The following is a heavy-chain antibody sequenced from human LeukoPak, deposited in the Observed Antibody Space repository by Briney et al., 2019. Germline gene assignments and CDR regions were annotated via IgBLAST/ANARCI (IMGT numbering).Heavy chain of an antibody. CDR1: GDSITTNSYY. D-gene: IGHD4-23*01. Sequence: SETLSLTCTVSGDSITTNSYYWGWIRQPPGKGLDWIGTISYSGSSYYNPSLKSRVTISVDTSKNQFSLKLSSVTAADTAVYYCARSPSVVTLYYYYYYMDVWGKGTTVTVSS. CDR3: ARSPSVVTLYYYYYYMDV. V-gene: IGHV4-39*07. CDR2: ISYSGSS. J-gene: IGHJ6*03.